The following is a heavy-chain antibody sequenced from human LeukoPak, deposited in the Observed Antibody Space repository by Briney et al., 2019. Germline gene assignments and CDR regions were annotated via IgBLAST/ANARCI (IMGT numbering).Heavy chain of an antibody. J-gene: IGHJ6*02. D-gene: IGHD6-13*01. CDR3: ANEAAAGTPNYYYGMDV. V-gene: IGHV3-30*18. CDR1: GFTFRSYG. Sequence: RPGRSLRLSCAASGFTFRSYGMHWVRQAPGKGLEWVAVISYDGSNKYYADSVKGRFTISRDNSKNTLYLQMNSLRAEDTAVYYCANEAAAGTPNYYYGMDVWGQGTTVTVSS. CDR2: ISYDGSNK.